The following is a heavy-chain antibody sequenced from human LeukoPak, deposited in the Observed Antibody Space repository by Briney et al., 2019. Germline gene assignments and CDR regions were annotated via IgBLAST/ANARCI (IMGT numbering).Heavy chain of an antibody. Sequence: SETLSLTCTVSGGSMRSYYWRWIRQPPGKGLEWIGYIYYSGSTNYNPSLKSRVTISVDTSKNQFSLKLRSVTAADTAVYYCARHSAMDTYSFDYWGQGTLVTVSS. D-gene: IGHD5-18*01. CDR3: ARHSAMDTYSFDY. V-gene: IGHV4-59*08. CDR1: GGSMRSYY. J-gene: IGHJ4*02. CDR2: IYYSGST.